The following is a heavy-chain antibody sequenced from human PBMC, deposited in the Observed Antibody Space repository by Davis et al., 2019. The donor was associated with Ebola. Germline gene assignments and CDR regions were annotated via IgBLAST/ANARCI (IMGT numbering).Heavy chain of an antibody. CDR1: VFTFNTYA. CDR3: AKDRFRFSSGALDY. J-gene: IGHJ4*02. D-gene: IGHD6-19*01. Sequence: GESLKISCAASVFTFNTYAMAWVRQAPGKGLEWVSAISGSGGSTYYADSVKGRFTISRDNSKNTLYLQMNSLRAEDTAVYYCAKDRFRFSSGALDYWGQGTLVTVSS. CDR2: ISGSGGST. V-gene: IGHV3-23*01.